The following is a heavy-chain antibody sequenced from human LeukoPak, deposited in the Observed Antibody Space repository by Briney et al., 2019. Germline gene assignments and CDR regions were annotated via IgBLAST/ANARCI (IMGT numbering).Heavy chain of an antibody. CDR3: ARMNYVSSGWGAPFDY. D-gene: IGHD1-7*01. CDR2: IRSGGTNT. J-gene: IGHJ4*02. Sequence: GGSLRLSCAASGFTFSSFSMNWVRQAPGKGLEWVSYIRSGGTNTDYTGSVKGRFTISRDNAKNSLYLQMNSLRAGDTAVYYCARMNYVSSGWGAPFDYWGQGTLVTVSS. CDR1: GFTFSSFS. V-gene: IGHV3-48*04.